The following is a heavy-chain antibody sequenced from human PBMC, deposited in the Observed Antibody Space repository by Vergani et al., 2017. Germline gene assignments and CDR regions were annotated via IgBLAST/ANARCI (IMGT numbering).Heavy chain of an antibody. J-gene: IGHJ4*02. CDR3: AREEPGDYHVNLDY. D-gene: IGHD4-17*01. CDR2: ISYDGSNK. Sequence: VQLVESGGGLVQHGGSLRLSCAASGFTFSSYAMHWVRQAPGKGLEWVAVISYDGSNKYYADSVKGRFTISRDNSKNTLYLQMNSLRAEDTAAYYCAREEPGDYHVNLDYWGQGTLVTVSS. CDR1: GFTFSSYA. V-gene: IGHV3-30*04.